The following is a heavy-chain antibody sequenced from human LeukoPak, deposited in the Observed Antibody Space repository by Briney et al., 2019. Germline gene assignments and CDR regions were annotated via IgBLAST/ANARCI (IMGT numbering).Heavy chain of an antibody. J-gene: IGHJ4*02. CDR1: GGSISSYC. D-gene: IGHD6-13*01. CDR2: IYYSGST. Sequence: SETLSLTCTVSGGSISSYCWSWIRQPPGKGLEWIGYIYYSGSTYYNPSLKSRVAISVDTSKNQFSLKLSSLTAADTAVYYCARDSYGSAWYPFDDWGQGTLVTVSS. V-gene: IGHV4-59*12. CDR3: ARDSYGSAWYPFDD.